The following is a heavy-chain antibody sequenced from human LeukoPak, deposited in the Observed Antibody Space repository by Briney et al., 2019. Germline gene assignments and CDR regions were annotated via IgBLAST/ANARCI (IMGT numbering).Heavy chain of an antibody. CDR3: AREMYEGYSYGDTAIDY. D-gene: IGHD5-18*01. CDR2: INPSGDST. CDR1: GYTFTSYY. J-gene: IGHJ4*02. Sequence: ASVKVSCKASGYTFTSYYIHWVRQAPGQGLEWMGLINPSGDSTRYSHKFQGTVTMSVDTSKNQFSLKLSSVTAADTAVYYCAREMYEGYSYGDTAIDYWGQGTLVTVSS. V-gene: IGHV1-46*01.